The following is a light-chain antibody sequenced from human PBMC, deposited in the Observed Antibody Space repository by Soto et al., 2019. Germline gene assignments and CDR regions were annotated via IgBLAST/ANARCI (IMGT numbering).Light chain of an antibody. CDR2: DAC. Sequence: EIVLTQSPATLSLSPGERATLSCRASQSVSSYLAWYQQKPGQAPRLLIYDACNRATGIPARFSGSGSGTDFTLTISSLEPEDFAVYYCQQRSNWQLTFGGGTKVEIK. CDR1: QSVSSY. CDR3: QQRSNWQLT. V-gene: IGKV3-11*01. J-gene: IGKJ4*01.